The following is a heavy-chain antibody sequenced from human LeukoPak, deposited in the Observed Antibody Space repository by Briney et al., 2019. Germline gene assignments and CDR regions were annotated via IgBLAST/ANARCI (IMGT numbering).Heavy chain of an antibody. CDR2: ISYDGSNK. CDR3: ARDPNGSYYDY. D-gene: IGHD1-26*01. V-gene: IGHV3-30-3*01. Sequence: PGGSLRLSCAASGFTFSSYAMHWVRQAPGKGLEWVAVISYDGSNKYYADSVKGRFTISRDNSKNTLYLQVNSLRAEDTAVYYCARDPNGSYYDYWGQGTLVTVSS. J-gene: IGHJ4*02. CDR1: GFTFSSYA.